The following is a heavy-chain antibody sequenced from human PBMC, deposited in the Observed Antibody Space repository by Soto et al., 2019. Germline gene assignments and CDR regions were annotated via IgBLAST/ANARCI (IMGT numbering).Heavy chain of an antibody. CDR3: TGITWVRGIDG. CDR2: TYYKSKWNN. V-gene: IGHV6-1*01. Sequence: PSQTLSLTCVISGDSVSSNSAGWNWIRQPPSRGLEWLGRTYYKSKWNNDYALSVKSRITINPDTSKNQFSLHLYSVTPEDTAVNYCTGITWVRGIDGWGQGTPVTVSS. J-gene: IGHJ6*02. D-gene: IGHD3-10*01. CDR1: GDSVSSNSAG.